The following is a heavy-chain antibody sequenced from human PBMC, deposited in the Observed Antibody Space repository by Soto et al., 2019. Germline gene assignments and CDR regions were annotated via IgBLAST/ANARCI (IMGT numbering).Heavy chain of an antibody. CDR3: AKDHGDYDSSGYYLYYYYGMDV. V-gene: IGHV3-23*01. CDR2: ISGSGGST. Sequence: XGSLRLSFAASGFTVSTYAKNWVRQSPGKGLEWVSGISGSGGSTYYADSVKGRFTISRDNSKNTLYLQMNSLRAEDTAVYYCAKDHGDYDSSGYYLYYYYGMDVWGQGTTVTVSS. J-gene: IGHJ6*02. CDR1: GFTVSTYA. D-gene: IGHD3-22*01.